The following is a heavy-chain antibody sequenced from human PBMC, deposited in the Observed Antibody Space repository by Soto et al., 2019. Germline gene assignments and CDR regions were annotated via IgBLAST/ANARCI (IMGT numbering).Heavy chain of an antibody. CDR3: ARDPLYSSRPYGMDV. CDR1: GGTFTSYA. J-gene: IGHJ6*02. D-gene: IGHD6-13*01. V-gene: IGHV1-69*13. Sequence: ASVKVSCKASGGTFTSYAISWVRQAPGQGLEWMGGIIPIFGTANYAQKFQGRVTITADESTSTAYMELSSLRSEDTAVYYCARDPLYSSRPYGMDVWGQGTTVTVSS. CDR2: IIPIFGTA.